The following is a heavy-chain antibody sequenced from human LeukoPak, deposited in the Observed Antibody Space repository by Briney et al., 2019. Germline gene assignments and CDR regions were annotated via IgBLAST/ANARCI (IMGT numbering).Heavy chain of an antibody. Sequence: SETLSLTCAVYGGSFSGYYWSWIRQPPGKGLEWIGEINHSGSTNYNPSLKSRVTISVDTSKNQFSLKLSSVTAADTAVYYCARSYDYVWGSYRLAFDYWGQGTLVTVSS. CDR1: GGSFSGYY. D-gene: IGHD3-16*02. V-gene: IGHV4-34*01. J-gene: IGHJ4*02. CDR2: INHSGST. CDR3: ARSYDYVWGSYRLAFDY.